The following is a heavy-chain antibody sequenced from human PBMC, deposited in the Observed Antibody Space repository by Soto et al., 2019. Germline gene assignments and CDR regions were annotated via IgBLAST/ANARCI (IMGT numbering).Heavy chain of an antibody. J-gene: IGHJ4*02. D-gene: IGHD3-9*01. CDR2: IYHSGNT. CDR3: ARLEGLATISYYFDF. Sequence: NPSETLSLTCAVYGGSFSGYYWSWIRQPPGKGLEWIGRIYHSGNTNYNPSLQSRVTISVDKSKNQFSLKLNSVTAADSAVYFCARLEGLATISYYFDFWGPGALVTVSS. CDR1: GGSFSGYY. V-gene: IGHV4-34*01.